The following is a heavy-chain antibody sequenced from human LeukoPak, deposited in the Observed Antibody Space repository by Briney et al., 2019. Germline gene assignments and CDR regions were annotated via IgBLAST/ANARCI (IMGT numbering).Heavy chain of an antibody. CDR3: AKVRGSSGWINDY. V-gene: IGHV3-23*01. D-gene: IGHD6-19*01. Sequence: GGSLRLSCAASGFTFNSFDMSWVRQAPGTGLDWVSAISGGGRTYYADSVKGRFSISRDNSKNTLKLQMNSLRDEDTALYYCAKVRGSSGWINDYWGQGTLVTVAS. CDR1: GFTFNSFD. J-gene: IGHJ4*02. CDR2: ISGGGRT.